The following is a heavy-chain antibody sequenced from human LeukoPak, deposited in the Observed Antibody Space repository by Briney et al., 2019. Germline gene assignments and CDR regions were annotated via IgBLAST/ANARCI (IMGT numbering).Heavy chain of an antibody. J-gene: IGHJ4*02. V-gene: IGHV3-21*01. CDR1: GFTFSNYN. Sequence: GGSLRLSCAASGFTFSNYNMNWVRQAPGKGLEWVSSISSSSLYIYYADSVKGRFTISRDNAKNSLFLQMNSLRAEDTAVYYCAREGDGYNSPIDYWGQGTLVTVSS. CDR3: AREGDGYNSPIDY. D-gene: IGHD5-24*01. CDR2: ISSSSLYI.